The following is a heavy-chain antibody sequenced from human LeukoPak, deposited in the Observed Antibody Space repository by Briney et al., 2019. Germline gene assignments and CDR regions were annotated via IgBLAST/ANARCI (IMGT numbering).Heavy chain of an antibody. Sequence: PGGSLRLSCAASGFTFSSYEMNWVRQAPGKGLEWVSYISNSGSTIYYADSVKGRLTISRDNAKNSLYLQMNSLRAEDTAVYYCARKYCSSTSCLFDYWGQGTLVTVSS. V-gene: IGHV3-48*03. CDR3: ARKYCSSTSCLFDY. CDR1: GFTFSSYE. D-gene: IGHD2-2*01. CDR2: ISNSGSTI. J-gene: IGHJ4*02.